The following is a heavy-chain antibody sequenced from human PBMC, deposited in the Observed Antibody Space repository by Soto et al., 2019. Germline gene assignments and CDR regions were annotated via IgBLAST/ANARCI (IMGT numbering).Heavy chain of an antibody. Sequence: GGSLRLSCAASEFTFSSDHMSWVRQAPGKGLEWVSGINWNGGSTGYADSVKGRFTISRDNAKNSLYLQMNSLRAEDTALYYCARGHGTYYYDSSGYRDAFDIWGQGTMVTVSS. CDR2: INWNGGST. CDR1: EFTFSSDH. CDR3: ARGHGTYYYDSSGYRDAFDI. V-gene: IGHV3-20*04. J-gene: IGHJ3*02. D-gene: IGHD3-22*01.